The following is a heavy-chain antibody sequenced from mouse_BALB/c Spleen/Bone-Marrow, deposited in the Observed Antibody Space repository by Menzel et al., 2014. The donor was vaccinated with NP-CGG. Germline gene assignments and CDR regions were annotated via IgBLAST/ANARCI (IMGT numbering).Heavy chain of an antibody. CDR2: IWSDGST. CDR3: ARTGTRYAMDY. V-gene: IGHV2-6*02. D-gene: IGHD4-1*01. CDR1: GFSLTNYG. Sequence: QVQLKESGPGLVAPSQSLSITCTVSGFSLTNYGLHWVRQPPGKGLEWLVVIWSDGSTTYNSALKSRLSINKDNSKSQVFLKMSSLQTDDTAIYYCARTGTRYAMDYWGQGTSVTVSS. J-gene: IGHJ4*01.